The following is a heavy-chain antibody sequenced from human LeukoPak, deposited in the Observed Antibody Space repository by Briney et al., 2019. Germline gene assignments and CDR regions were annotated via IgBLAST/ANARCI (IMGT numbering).Heavy chain of an antibody. J-gene: IGHJ4*02. Sequence: GGSLRLSCAASGFTFSNYWMHWVRQAPGKGLVWVSRINNDGSGTNYADSVKGRFTISRDNAKNTLYLQMNSLRAEDTAVYYCARGASGDGYNEVYWGQGTLVTVSS. CDR3: ARGASGDGYNEVY. V-gene: IGHV3-74*01. CDR1: GFTFSNYW. D-gene: IGHD5-24*01. CDR2: INNDGSGT.